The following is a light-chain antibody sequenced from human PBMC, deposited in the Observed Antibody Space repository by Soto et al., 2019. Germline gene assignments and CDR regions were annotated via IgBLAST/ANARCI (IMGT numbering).Light chain of an antibody. CDR2: GTF. J-gene: IGKJ2*01. V-gene: IGKV3-20*01. Sequence: EIVLTQSPGTLSLSPGERATLSCRASQYLTSTYLAWYQKKPGQAPRFLIYGTFNRPTCIPDRFSGSGSGTDFTLAISRVELEDFAVYFCQGYGDSPPTYTFGQGTRLEI. CDR3: QGYGDSPPTYT. CDR1: QYLTSTY.